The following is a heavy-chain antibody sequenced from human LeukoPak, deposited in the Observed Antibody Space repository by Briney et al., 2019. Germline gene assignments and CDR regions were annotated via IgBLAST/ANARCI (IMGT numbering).Heavy chain of an antibody. Sequence: GGSLRLSCAVSGFTFSSYWMSWVRQAPGKGLEWVANIKQDGSEKYYVDSVKGRFTISRDNAKNSLYLQMNSLRAEDTAVYYCARDPRWFGEFDYWGQGTLVTVSS. J-gene: IGHJ4*02. CDR2: IKQDGSEK. CDR1: GFTFSSYW. V-gene: IGHV3-7*03. D-gene: IGHD3-10*01. CDR3: ARDPRWFGEFDY.